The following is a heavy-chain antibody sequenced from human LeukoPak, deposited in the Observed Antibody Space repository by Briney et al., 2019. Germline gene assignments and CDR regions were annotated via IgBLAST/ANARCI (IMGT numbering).Heavy chain of an antibody. CDR2: IYYSGST. D-gene: IGHD7-27*01. CDR3: ARDLRSLGFDY. V-gene: IGHV4-59*01. Sequence: SETLSLTCTVSGGSIGTYYWSWIRQPPGKGLEWIGDIYYSGSTNYNPSLKSRVTISVDTSKNQFSLKLSSVTAADTAVYYCARDLRSLGFDYWGQGTLVTVSS. CDR1: GGSIGTYY. J-gene: IGHJ4*02.